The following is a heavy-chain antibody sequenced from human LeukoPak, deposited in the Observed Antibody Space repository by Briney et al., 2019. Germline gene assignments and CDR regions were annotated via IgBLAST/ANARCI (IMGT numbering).Heavy chain of an antibody. D-gene: IGHD3-10*01. V-gene: IGHV3-21*04. Sequence: GGSLRLSCVASGFTFSSYNMNWVRQAPGKGLEWVSSISSSSRYIYYTDSVKGRFTISRDNAKSSLYLQMNSLRAEDTAVYYCARATRVSGESPCFDYWGQGTLVTVSS. CDR2: ISSSSRYI. CDR3: ARATRVSGESPCFDY. CDR1: GFTFSSYN. J-gene: IGHJ4*02.